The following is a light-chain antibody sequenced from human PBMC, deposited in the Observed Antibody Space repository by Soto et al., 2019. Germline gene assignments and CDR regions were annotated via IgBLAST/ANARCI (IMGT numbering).Light chain of an antibody. CDR2: NDN. V-gene: IGLV1-40*01. J-gene: IGLJ1*01. Sequence: QSVLTQPPSVSGAPGQRVTISYTGSSSNIGAGYDVHWYQQLPGTAPKLLLYNDNNRPSGVPDRISGSKSGTSASLAITGLQAEDEADYYCQSYDSSLSGYVFGTGTKVTVL. CDR3: QSYDSSLSGYV. CDR1: SSNIGAGYD.